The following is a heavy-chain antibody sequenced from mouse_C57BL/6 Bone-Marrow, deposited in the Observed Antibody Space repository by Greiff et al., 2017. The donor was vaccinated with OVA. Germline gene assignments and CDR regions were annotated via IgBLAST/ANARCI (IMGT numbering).Heavy chain of an antibody. V-gene: IGHV1-64*01. CDR2: IHPNSGST. CDR1: GYTFTSYW. J-gene: IGHJ3*01. D-gene: IGHD3-3*01. Sequence: QVQLQQPGAELVKPGASVKLSCKASGYTFTSYWMHWVKQRPGQGLEWIGMIHPNSGSTNYNEKFTSKATLTVDKSSSTAYMQLSSLTSEDSAVYYCARDGQRVWFAYWGQGTLVTVSA. CDR3: ARDGQRVWFAY.